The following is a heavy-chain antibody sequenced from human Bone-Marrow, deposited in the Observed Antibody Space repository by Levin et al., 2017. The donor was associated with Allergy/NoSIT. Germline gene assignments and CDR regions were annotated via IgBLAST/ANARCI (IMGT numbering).Heavy chain of an antibody. J-gene: IGHJ4*02. CDR2: IRNKPNNYAT. Sequence: GESLKISCAASGFTFSVSAMHWVRQAPGKGLEWVGHIRNKPNNYATAYSASVRGRFTISRDDSKTTTYLEMNNVKTDDTAVYYCTRHGLLLFDYWGQGILVTVSS. V-gene: IGHV3-73*01. CDR1: GFTFSVSA. D-gene: IGHD3-22*01. CDR3: TRHGLLLFDY.